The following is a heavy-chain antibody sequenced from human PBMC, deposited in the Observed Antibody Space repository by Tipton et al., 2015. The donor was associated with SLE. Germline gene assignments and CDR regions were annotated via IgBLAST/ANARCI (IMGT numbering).Heavy chain of an antibody. V-gene: IGHV4-39*07. CDR2: ISYTGST. D-gene: IGHD5-24*01. CDR3: VRLELPATKADY. Sequence: TLSLTCSVSGDSISSSYYWGWIRQSPGKGLEWIGSISYTGSTYYNPSLKSRVTISVDMSKNQFSLKLTSVTAADTAVYYCVRLELPATKADYWGPGTLVTVSS. CDR1: GDSISSSYY. J-gene: IGHJ4*02.